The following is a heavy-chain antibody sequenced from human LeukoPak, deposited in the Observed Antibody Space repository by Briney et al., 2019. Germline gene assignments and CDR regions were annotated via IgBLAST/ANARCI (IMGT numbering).Heavy chain of an antibody. V-gene: IGHV7-4-1*02. Sequence: XVSCXXXGYTXTXYAMNWVRQAPGQGLEWMGWINTNTGNPTYAQGFTGRFVFSLDTSVSTAYLQISSLKAEDTAVYYCARDEGSPGFDYWGQGTLVTVSS. D-gene: IGHD1-14*01. CDR2: INTNTGNP. CDR3: ARDEGSPGFDY. J-gene: IGHJ4*02. CDR1: GYTXTXYA.